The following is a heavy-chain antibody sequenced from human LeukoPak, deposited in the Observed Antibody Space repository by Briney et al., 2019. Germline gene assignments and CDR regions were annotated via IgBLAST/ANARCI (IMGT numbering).Heavy chain of an antibody. CDR3: ARADMAVVPVFDY. D-gene: IGHD6-19*01. V-gene: IGHV3-48*03. CDR2: ISSSGSTI. Sequence: GGSLRLSCAASGFTFSSYEMNWVRQAPGKGLEWVSYISSSGSTIYYADSVKGRFTISRDNAKNSLYLQMNSLRAEDTAVYYCARADMAVVPVFDYWGQGALGTVSS. CDR1: GFTFSSYE. J-gene: IGHJ4*02.